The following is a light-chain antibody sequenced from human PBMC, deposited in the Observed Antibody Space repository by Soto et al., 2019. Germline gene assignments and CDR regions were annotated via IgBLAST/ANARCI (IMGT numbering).Light chain of an antibody. Sequence: IGVTHWAATLSLSQGDGATLSCRASQCFXNFFAWYEHIPGQAPRILSXDTFNRGPGIPVRFIGSGFGRDFTLTISSLKPEEFAVYYCQQRSNWSTSTFGQGTRLEI. V-gene: IGKV3-11*02. J-gene: IGKJ5*01. CDR1: QCFXNF. CDR3: QQRSNWSTST. CDR2: DTF.